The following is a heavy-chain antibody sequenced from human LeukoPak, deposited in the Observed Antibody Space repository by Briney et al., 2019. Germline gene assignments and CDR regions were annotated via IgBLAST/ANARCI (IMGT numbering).Heavy chain of an antibody. CDR2: IYYSGST. J-gene: IGHJ3*02. Sequence: SEPLSLTCTVFGGSISSSSYYWGWIRQPPGKGLEWIGSIYYSGSTYYNPSLKSRVTISVDTSKNQFSLKLSSVTAADTAVYYCASPYYYDSSGRHAFDIWGHGTMVTVSS. CDR1: GGSISSSSYY. D-gene: IGHD3-22*01. CDR3: ASPYYYDSSGRHAFDI. V-gene: IGHV4-39*01.